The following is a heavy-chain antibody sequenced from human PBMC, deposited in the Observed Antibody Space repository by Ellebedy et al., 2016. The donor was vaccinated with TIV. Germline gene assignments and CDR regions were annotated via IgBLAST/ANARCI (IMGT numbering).Heavy chain of an antibody. V-gene: IGHV1-8*01. D-gene: IGHD2-15*01. CDR2: MNPNSGNT. CDR1: GYTFTSYD. CDR3: ARGTSVVAATLFGYYYYGMDV. J-gene: IGHJ6*02. Sequence: ASVKVSXXASGYTFTSYDINWVRQATGQGLEWMGWMNPNSGNTGYAQKFQGRVTMTRNTSISTAYMELSSLRSEDTAVYYCARGTSVVAATLFGYYYYGMDVWGQGTTVTVSS.